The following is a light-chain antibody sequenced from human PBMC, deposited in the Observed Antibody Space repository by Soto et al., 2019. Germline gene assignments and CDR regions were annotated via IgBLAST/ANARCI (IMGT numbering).Light chain of an antibody. J-gene: IGKJ4*01. CDR2: GAT. Sequence: DIPMTQSPSSLSASVGDRVTITSQARHDIRKDLNWYQQKPGKAPKLLIHGATSLEAGVPSRFSGSGSGTDFTFTISGLQPEDVATYHCQQYDNLPLTFGGGTKVEI. CDR3: QQYDNLPLT. CDR1: HDIRKD. V-gene: IGKV1-33*01.